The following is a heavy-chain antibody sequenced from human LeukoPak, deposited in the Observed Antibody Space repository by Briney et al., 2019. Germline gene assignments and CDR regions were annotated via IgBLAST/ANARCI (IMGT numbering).Heavy chain of an antibody. CDR3: ARPRAGYAYYFDY. Sequence: ASVKVSCKASGYTFTGYYMHWVRQAPGQGLEWMGRINPNSGGTNYAQKFQGRVTMTRDTSISTAYVELSRLRSDDTAVYYCARPRAGYAYYFDYWGQGTLVTVSS. CDR2: INPNSGGT. CDR1: GYTFTGYY. V-gene: IGHV1-2*06. J-gene: IGHJ4*02. D-gene: IGHD1-1*01.